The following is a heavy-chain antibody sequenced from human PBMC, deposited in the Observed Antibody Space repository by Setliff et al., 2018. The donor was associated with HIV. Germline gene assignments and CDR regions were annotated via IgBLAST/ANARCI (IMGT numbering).Heavy chain of an antibody. Sequence: SETLSLTCTVSGDSISSGSKYWTWIRQPAGKGLEWIGRIYSSGSTDYNPSLKSRATVSLDTSKNQISLKLNSVTAADTATYYCARSNPGITAGLLAYWGPGTLVTVSS. D-gene: IGHD6-13*01. J-gene: IGHJ4*02. CDR2: IYSSGST. V-gene: IGHV4-61*02. CDR1: GDSISSGSKY. CDR3: ARSNPGITAGLLAY.